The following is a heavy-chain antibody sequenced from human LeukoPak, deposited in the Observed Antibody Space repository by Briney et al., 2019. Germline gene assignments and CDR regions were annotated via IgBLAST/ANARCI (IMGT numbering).Heavy chain of an antibody. CDR3: TTSYYYGSGSYYNSCDY. J-gene: IGHJ4*02. CDR1: GFTFSNAW. V-gene: IGHV3-15*01. CDR2: IKSKTDGGTT. Sequence: GGSLRLSCAASGFTFSNAWMSWVRQAPGKGLEWVGRIKSKTDGGTTDYAAPVKGRFTISRDDSKNTLYLQMNSLKTEDTAVYYCTTSYYYGSGSYYNSCDYWGQGTLVTVSS. D-gene: IGHD3-10*01.